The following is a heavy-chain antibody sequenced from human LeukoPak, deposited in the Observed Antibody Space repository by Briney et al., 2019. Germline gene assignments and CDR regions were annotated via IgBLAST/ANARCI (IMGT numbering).Heavy chain of an antibody. J-gene: IGHJ6*02. CDR2: TRNRANSYTT. V-gene: IGHV3-72*01. CDR1: GFTFSDHY. Sequence: GGSLSLSCAASGFTFSDHYMDWVLQAPGKGLEWVGRTRNRANSYTTEYAASVKGRFTISRDDSKNSLYLQMNSLKTEDTAVYYCARDHCSSTSCYSGGRPSAGGYYYYYYGMDVWGQGTTVTVSS. D-gene: IGHD2-2*01. CDR3: ARDHCSSTSCYSGGRPSAGGYYYYYYGMDV.